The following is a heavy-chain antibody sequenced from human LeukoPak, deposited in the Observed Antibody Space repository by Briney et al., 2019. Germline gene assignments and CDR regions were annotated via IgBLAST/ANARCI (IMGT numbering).Heavy chain of an antibody. J-gene: IGHJ4*02. D-gene: IGHD6-13*01. CDR3: ARDSSRNWNYDY. Sequence: PGGSLRLSCAASGFTFSSYVMTWVRQAPGKGLEWVSTIGNSDELHYADSVKGRFTISRDNSKNTLYLQMNSLRAEDTAVYYCARDSSRNWNYDYWGQGTLVTVSS. V-gene: IGHV3-23*05. CDR2: IGNSDEL. CDR1: GFTFSSYV.